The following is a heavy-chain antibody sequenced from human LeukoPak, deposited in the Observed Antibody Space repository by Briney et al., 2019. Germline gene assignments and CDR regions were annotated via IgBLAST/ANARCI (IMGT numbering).Heavy chain of an antibody. D-gene: IGHD6-13*01. Sequence: GGSLRLSCVASGFGFSSYNMSWVRQAPGKGLEWVGNTKPDGSEKYYVDSVKGRFTISRDNPKTSLYLQMNSLRDEDTAVYYYARELLSSSWYGGNYYYYYYMDVWGKGTTVTVSS. CDR1: GFGFSSYN. J-gene: IGHJ6*03. CDR3: ARELLSSSWYGGNYYYYYYMDV. V-gene: IGHV3-7*01. CDR2: TKPDGSEK.